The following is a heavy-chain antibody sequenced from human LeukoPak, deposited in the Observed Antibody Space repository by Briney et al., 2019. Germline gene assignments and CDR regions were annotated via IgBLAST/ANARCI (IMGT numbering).Heavy chain of an antibody. J-gene: IGHJ3*02. V-gene: IGHV4-31*03. CDR2: VSSSGTT. CDR3: AREMVRDAFDI. D-gene: IGHD2-8*01. CDR1: GGAISRDGHY. Sequence: SQTLSLTGTVSGGAISRDGHYWSWIRQYPGKGLESIGSVSSSGTTTYNPSLKSRVTISLDTSQNQFSLNLRSLTAADTAVYYCAREMVRDAFDIWGQGTMVTVSS.